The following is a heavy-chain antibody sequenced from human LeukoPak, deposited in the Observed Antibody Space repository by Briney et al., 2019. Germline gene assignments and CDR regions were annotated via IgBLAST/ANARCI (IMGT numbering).Heavy chain of an antibody. J-gene: IGHJ5*02. CDR1: GFTFTSSA. Sequence: TSVKVSCKASGFTFTSSAMQWVRQARGQRLEWIGWIVVGSGNTNYAQKFQERVTITRDMSTSTAYMELSSLRSEDTAVYYCAAAEFLPYASSGDNWFDPWGQGTLVTVSS. V-gene: IGHV1-58*02. D-gene: IGHD3-22*01. CDR2: IVVGSGNT. CDR3: AAAEFLPYASSGDNWFDP.